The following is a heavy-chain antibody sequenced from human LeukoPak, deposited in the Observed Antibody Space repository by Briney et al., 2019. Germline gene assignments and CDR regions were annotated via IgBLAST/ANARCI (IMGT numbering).Heavy chain of an antibody. D-gene: IGHD3-10*01. CDR3: ARGRSELLWFGELFAYFGY. V-gene: IGHV4-34*01. J-gene: IGHJ4*02. CDR2: INHSGST. CDR1: GGSFSGYY. Sequence: SETLSLTCAVYGGSFSGYYWSWIRQPPGKGLEWIGEINHSGSTNYNPSLKSRVTKSVDTSKNQFSLKLSSVTAADTAVYYCARGRSELLWFGELFAYFGYWGQGTPVTVSS.